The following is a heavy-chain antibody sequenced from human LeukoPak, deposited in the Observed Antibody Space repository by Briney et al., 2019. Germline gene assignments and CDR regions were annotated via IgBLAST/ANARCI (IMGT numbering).Heavy chain of an antibody. J-gene: IGHJ6*03. Sequence: GESLKISCKGSGYSFTTYWIGWVRQMPGKGLEWMGIIYPGDSDTRYSPSFQGQVTISADKSISTAYLQWSSLKASDTAMYYCARHIVVVTAIRNYYYYMDVWGKGTTVTISS. CDR2: IYPGDSDT. CDR3: ARHIVVVTAIRNYYYYMDV. D-gene: IGHD2-21*02. CDR1: GYSFTTYW. V-gene: IGHV5-51*01.